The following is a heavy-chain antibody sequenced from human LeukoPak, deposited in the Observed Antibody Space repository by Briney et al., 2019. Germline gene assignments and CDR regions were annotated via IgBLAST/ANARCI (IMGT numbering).Heavy chain of an antibody. CDR3: ARVASDDYDSSAHQPYFDY. D-gene: IGHD3-22*01. CDR1: GGSISRDDYY. J-gene: IGHJ4*02. CDR2: IYYSGST. Sequence: SETLSLTCTVSGGSISRDDYYWSWIRQPPGKGLEWIGYIYYSGSTYYNPSLKSRVTISVDTSKNQFSLKLSSVTAADTAVYYCARVASDDYDSSAHQPYFDYWGQGTLVTVSS. V-gene: IGHV4-30-4*01.